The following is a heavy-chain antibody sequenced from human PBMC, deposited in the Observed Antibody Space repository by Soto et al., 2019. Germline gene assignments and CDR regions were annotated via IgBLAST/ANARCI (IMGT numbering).Heavy chain of an antibody. D-gene: IGHD3-3*01. CDR2: IIPIFGTA. J-gene: IGHJ4*02. CDR3: ARVREEFGVVTFDY. CDR1: GGTFSSYA. Sequence: ASVKVSCKASGGTFSSYAISWVRQAPGQGLEWMGGIIPIFGTANYAQKFQGRVSITADESTSTAYMELSSLRSEDTAVYYCARVREEFGVVTFDYWGQGTLVTVSS. V-gene: IGHV1-69*13.